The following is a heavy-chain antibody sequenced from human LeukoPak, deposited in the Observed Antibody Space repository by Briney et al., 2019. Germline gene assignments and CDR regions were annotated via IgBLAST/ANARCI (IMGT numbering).Heavy chain of an antibody. V-gene: IGHV4-61*01. J-gene: IGHJ4*02. CDR1: GGSVSSGSYY. D-gene: IGHD2-15*01. CDR3: ARDRGHCSGGSCYSSAGSWYFDY. Sequence: SETLSLTCTVPGGSVSSGSYYWSWIRQPPGKGLEWIGYIYYSGSTNYNPSLKSRVTISVDTSKNQFSLKLSSVTAADTAVYYCARDRGHCSGGSCYSSAGSWYFDYWGQGTLVTVSS. CDR2: IYYSGST.